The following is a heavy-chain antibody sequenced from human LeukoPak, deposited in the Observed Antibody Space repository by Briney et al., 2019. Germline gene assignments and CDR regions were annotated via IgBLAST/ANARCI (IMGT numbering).Heavy chain of an antibody. J-gene: IGHJ4*02. V-gene: IGHV4-4*02. Sequence: PSDTLSLTCAVSGGSISSTNWWSWVRQPPDKWLEWIGEISHTGNTNYNPSLESRVTISVDTSKNQFSLKLSSVTAADTAVYFCARVTGTTPFDYWGQGSLVTVSS. CDR3: ARVTGTTPFDY. CDR2: ISHTGNT. CDR1: GGSISSTNW. D-gene: IGHD1-1*01.